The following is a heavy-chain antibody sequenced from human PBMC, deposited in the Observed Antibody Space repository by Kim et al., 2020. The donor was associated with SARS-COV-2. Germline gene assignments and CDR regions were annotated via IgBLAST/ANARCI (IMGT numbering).Heavy chain of an antibody. CDR2: IYYSGST. CDR3: ARDNPFTMVRGVIITGVRDAFDI. D-gene: IGHD3-10*01. J-gene: IGHJ3*02. Sequence: SETLSLTCTVSGGSISSGGYYWSWIRQHPGKGLEWIGYIYYSGSTYYNPSLKSRVTISVDTSKNQFSLKLSSVTAADTAVYYCARDNPFTMVRGVIITGVRDAFDIWGQGTMVTVSS. CDR1: GGSISSGGYY. V-gene: IGHV4-31*03.